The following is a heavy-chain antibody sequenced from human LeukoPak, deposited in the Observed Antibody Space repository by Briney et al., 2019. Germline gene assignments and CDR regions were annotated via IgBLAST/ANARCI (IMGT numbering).Heavy chain of an antibody. CDR1: RFTFSSYA. V-gene: IGHV3-30-3*01. CDR2: ISYDGSNK. CDR3: AGGDLML. J-gene: IGHJ4*02. Sequence: PRRSLRLSCAPSRFTFSSYAMRWVRPAPDKGREWVAGISYDGSNKYYTDSVKGRVTISTDNSKNTLYLEVNSVRAEETAVDYGAGGDLMLRGQGTLVSVSS. D-gene: IGHD3-16*01.